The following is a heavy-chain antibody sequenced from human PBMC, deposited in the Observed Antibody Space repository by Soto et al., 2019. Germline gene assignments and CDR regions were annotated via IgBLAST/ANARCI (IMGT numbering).Heavy chain of an antibody. V-gene: IGHV4-30-2*01. CDR3: ARGRLLDYGMDV. Sequence: PSETLSLTCAVSGGSISSGGYSWSWIRQPPGKGLEWIGYIYHSGSTYYNPSLKSRVTISVDRSKNQFSLKLSSVTAADTAVYYCARGRLLDYGMDVWGQGTTVTVSS. J-gene: IGHJ6*02. CDR2: IYHSGST. CDR1: GGSISSGGYS. D-gene: IGHD6-25*01.